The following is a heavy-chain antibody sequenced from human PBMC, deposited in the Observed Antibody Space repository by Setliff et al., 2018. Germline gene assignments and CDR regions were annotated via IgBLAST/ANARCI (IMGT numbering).Heavy chain of an antibody. CDR2: IYQSGTT. D-gene: IGHD3-10*01. CDR1: GEPIRSNNW. J-gene: IGHJ4*02. CDR3: ARAPGRNIRGDY. Sequence: KPSETLSLTCTVSGEPIRSNNWWNWVRQPPGKGLEWIGDIYQSGTTNYNPSLKSRVTISADTSKNQFSLKLKSVTAADTAVYYCARAPGRNIRGDYWGQGALVTVSS. V-gene: IGHV4-4*02.